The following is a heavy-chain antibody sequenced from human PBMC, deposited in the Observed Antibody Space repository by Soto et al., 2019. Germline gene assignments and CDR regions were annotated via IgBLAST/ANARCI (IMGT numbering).Heavy chain of an antibody. CDR2: IYYTGST. CDR1: GGSISSYY. Sequence: SETLSLTCTVSGGSISSYYWSWIRQPPGKGLEWIGYIYYTGSTNYNPSLKSRVTISVDTSKTQFSPKLSSVTAADTAVYYCARETYGDYVGYFDPWGQGTLVTVSS. J-gene: IGHJ5*02. V-gene: IGHV4-59*01. D-gene: IGHD4-17*01. CDR3: ARETYGDYVGYFDP.